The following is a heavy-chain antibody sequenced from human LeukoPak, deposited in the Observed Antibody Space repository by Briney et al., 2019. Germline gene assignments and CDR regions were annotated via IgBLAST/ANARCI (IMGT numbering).Heavy chain of an antibody. CDR3: ARGYCSSTSCGDYYYYGMDV. D-gene: IGHD2-2*01. J-gene: IGHJ6*02. CDR2: ISSSSSYI. Sequence: GGSLRLSCAAPGFTFSSYSINWVRQAPRKGLGWVSCISSSSSYIYYADSVKGRFTISRDNAKNSLYLQMNSPKAEDTAGYYCARGYCSSTSCGDYYYYGMDVWGQGTTVTVSS. CDR1: GFTFSSYS. V-gene: IGHV3-21*01.